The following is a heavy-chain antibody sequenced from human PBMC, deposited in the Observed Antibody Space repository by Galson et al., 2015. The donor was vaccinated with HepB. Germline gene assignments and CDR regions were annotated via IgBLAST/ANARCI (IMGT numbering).Heavy chain of an antibody. CDR2: IYYSGST. D-gene: IGHD6-13*01. V-gene: IGHV4-59*01. J-gene: IGHJ4*02. Sequence: SETLSLTCTVSGGSISSYYWSWIRQPPGKGLEWIGYIYYSGSTNYNPSLKSRVTISVDTSKNQFSLKLSSVTAADTAVYYCAGGDSSSWPPRIYYWGQGTLVTVSS. CDR3: AGGDSSSWPPRIYY. CDR1: GGSISSYY.